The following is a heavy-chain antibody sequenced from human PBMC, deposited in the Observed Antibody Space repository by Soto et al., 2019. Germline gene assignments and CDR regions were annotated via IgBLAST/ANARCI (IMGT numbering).Heavy chain of an antibody. CDR3: ARGPIAAAGTFYWFDP. CDR2: ISSSSSYI. Sequence: PGGSLRLSCAASGFTFSIYSMNWVRHAPGKGLEWVSSISSSSSYIYYADSVKGRFTISRDNAKNSLYLQMNSLRAEDTAVYYCARGPIAAAGTFYWFDPWGQGTLVTVSS. CDR1: GFTFSIYS. D-gene: IGHD6-13*01. V-gene: IGHV3-21*01. J-gene: IGHJ5*02.